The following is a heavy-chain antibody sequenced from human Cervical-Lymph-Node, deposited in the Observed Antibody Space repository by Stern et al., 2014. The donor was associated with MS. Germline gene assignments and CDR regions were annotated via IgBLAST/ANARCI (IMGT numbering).Heavy chain of an antibody. V-gene: IGHV1-46*01. D-gene: IGHD6-19*01. CDR3: AREVAGHRLGMMDV. CDR2: INPSGGST. Sequence: VQLVESGAEVTKPGASVKVSCKASGYTFISYYMHWVRQGPGQGLEWMGIINPSGGSTSYAQKFQGRVTMTRDTSTSTVYMELRSLRSDDTAVYYCAREVAGHRLGMMDVWGQGTTVTVSS. J-gene: IGHJ6*02. CDR1: GYTFISYY.